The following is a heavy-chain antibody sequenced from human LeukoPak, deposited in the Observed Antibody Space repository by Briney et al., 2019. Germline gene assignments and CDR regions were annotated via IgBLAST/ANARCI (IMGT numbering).Heavy chain of an antibody. D-gene: IGHD2-8*01. CDR3: ALGCTNGVCSLDYYYMDV. V-gene: IGHV1-69*05. Sequence: ASVKVSCKASGGTFSSYAISWVRQAPGQGLEWMGGIIPIFGTANYAQKFQGRVTTTTDESTSTAYMELSSLRSEDTAVYYCALGCTNGVCSLDYYYMDVWGKGTTVTVSS. CDR2: IIPIFGTA. CDR1: GGTFSSYA. J-gene: IGHJ6*03.